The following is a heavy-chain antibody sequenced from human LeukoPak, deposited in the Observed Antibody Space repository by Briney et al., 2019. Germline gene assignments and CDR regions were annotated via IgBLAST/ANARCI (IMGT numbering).Heavy chain of an antibody. J-gene: IGHJ5*02. D-gene: IGHD5-18*01. CDR2: INPNSGGT. V-gene: IGHV1-2*02. CDR1: GYTLTGYY. CDR3: ARDIVMVTYWFDP. Sequence: GASVKVSCTASGYTLTGYYMHWVRQAPGQGLEWMGWINPNSGGTNYAQKFQGRVTMTRDTSISTAYMELSRLRSDDTAVYYCARDIVMVTYWFDPWGQGTLVTVSS.